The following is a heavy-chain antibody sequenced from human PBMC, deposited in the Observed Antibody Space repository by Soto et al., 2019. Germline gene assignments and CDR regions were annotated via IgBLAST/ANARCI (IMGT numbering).Heavy chain of an antibody. Sequence: GGSLRLSCAASGFTYTRYSMNWVRQSPGKGLEWVSSISSTTNYIYYGDSMKGRFTISRDNAKNSLYLEMNSLRAEDTAVYYCARESEDLTSNFDYWGQGTLVTVS. J-gene: IGHJ4*02. V-gene: IGHV3-21*06. CDR1: GFTYTRYS. CDR2: ISSTTNYI. CDR3: ARESEDLTSNFDY.